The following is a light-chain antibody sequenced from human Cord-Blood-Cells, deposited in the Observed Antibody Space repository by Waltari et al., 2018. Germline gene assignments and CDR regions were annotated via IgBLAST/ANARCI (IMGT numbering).Light chain of an antibody. V-gene: IGLV2-8*01. Sequence: QSALTQPPSASGSPGQSVTISCTGTSSDVGGYNYVPWYQQPPGKAPKLMIYEVIQRPSGVPDRFSGSKSGNTASLTVSGLQAEDEADYYCSSYAGSNNLVFGGGTKLTVL. CDR1: SSDVGGYNY. J-gene: IGLJ2*01. CDR2: EVI. CDR3: SSYAGSNNLV.